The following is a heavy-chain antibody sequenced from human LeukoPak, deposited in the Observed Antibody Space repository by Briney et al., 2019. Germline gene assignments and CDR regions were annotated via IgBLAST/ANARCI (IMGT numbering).Heavy chain of an antibody. CDR1: GFTLSGSA. Sequence: GGSLRLSCAASGFTLSGSAMHWVRQASGKGLEWVGRIRSRANNYATAYAASVKGRFTISRDDSKNTAYLQMNSLKIEDTAVYYCSISHDYGDNWGQGTLVTVSS. D-gene: IGHD4/OR15-4a*01. V-gene: IGHV3-73*01. J-gene: IGHJ4*02. CDR3: SISHDYGDN. CDR2: IRSRANNYAT.